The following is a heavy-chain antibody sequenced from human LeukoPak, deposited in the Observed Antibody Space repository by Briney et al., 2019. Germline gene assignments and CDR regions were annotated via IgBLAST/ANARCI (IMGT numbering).Heavy chain of an antibody. CDR1: GYRFTSYC. D-gene: IGHD1-26*01. J-gene: IGHJ3*01. CDR2: IYPGDSGP. Sequence: GESLEISWKVSGYRFTSYCIGWVRPLPGEGLEWMGIIYPGDSGPTYSPSFQGQVTISVDKSINTAYLQWSSLQASDTAMYYCGMSGDRVPLQDDVFDVWGQGTMVTVST. V-gene: IGHV5-51*01. CDR3: GMSGDRVPLQDDVFDV.